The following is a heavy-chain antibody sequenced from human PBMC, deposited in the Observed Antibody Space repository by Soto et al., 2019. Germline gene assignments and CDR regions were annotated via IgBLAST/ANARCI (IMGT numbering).Heavy chain of an antibody. V-gene: IGHV1-69*01. CDR3: ARDQGDYYDSSGQSATY. Sequence: QVQLVQSGAEVKKPGSSVKVSCNASGGSFNKYVITWVRQAPGQGLEWMGGIIPFLNTADYAQKFQGRITISADDDTRTAYMELRSLTSEDTATYYCARDQGDYYDSSGQSATYWGQGTLVTVSP. D-gene: IGHD3-22*01. CDR2: IIPFLNTA. CDR1: GGSFNKYV. J-gene: IGHJ1*01.